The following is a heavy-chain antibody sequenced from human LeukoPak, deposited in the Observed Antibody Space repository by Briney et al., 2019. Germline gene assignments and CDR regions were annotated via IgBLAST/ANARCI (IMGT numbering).Heavy chain of an antibody. Sequence: PGGSLRLSCAASGFTFSSYAMSWVRQAPGKGLEWVAVILQDGSERHYIDSVKGRFTISRDNSRNTLYLEMNSLRAGDTAVYYCVREPGPGYFDYWGRGTLVTVSS. CDR3: VREPGPGYFDY. CDR2: ILQDGSER. J-gene: IGHJ4*02. D-gene: IGHD6-13*01. V-gene: IGHV3-30*03. CDR1: GFTFSSYA.